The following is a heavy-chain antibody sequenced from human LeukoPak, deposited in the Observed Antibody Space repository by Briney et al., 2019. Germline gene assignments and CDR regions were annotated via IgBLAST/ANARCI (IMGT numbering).Heavy chain of an antibody. D-gene: IGHD5-12*01. CDR1: GGSISSYY. V-gene: IGHV4-59*01. Sequence: PSETLSLTCTVSGGSISSYYWSWIRQPPGKGLEWIGYIYYSGSTNYNPSLKSRVTISVDTSKNQFSLKLSSVTAADTAVYYCARGGIVATFYYFDYWGQGTLVTVSS. CDR3: ARGGIVATFYYFDY. J-gene: IGHJ4*02. CDR2: IYYSGST.